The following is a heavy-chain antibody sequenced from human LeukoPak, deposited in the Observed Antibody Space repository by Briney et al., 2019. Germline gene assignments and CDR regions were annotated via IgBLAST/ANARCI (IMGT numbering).Heavy chain of an antibody. V-gene: IGHV4-31*03. J-gene: IGHJ4*02. Sequence: PSETLSLTCTVSGGSISSGGYYWSWIRQHPGKGLEWTGYIYYSGSTYYNPSLKSRVTISVDTSKNQFSLKLSSVTAADTAVYYCAGDRFTAYYFDYWGQGTLVTVSS. CDR3: AGDRFTAYYFDY. CDR1: GGSISSGGYY. D-gene: IGHD2-21*02. CDR2: IYYSGST.